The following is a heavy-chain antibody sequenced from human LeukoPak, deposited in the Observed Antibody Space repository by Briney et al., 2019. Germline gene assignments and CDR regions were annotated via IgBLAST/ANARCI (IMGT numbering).Heavy chain of an antibody. CDR2: INPSGGST. D-gene: IGHD4-23*01. Sequence: ASVKVSCKASGYTFTSYDINWVRQATGQGLEWMGIINPSGGSTSYAQKFQGRVTMTTDTSTSTAYMELTSLRSDDTAVYYCARGTYGGNSEMIRVLGYWGQGTLVTVSS. CDR3: ARGTYGGNSEMIRVLGY. V-gene: IGHV1-46*01. J-gene: IGHJ4*02. CDR1: GYTFTSYD.